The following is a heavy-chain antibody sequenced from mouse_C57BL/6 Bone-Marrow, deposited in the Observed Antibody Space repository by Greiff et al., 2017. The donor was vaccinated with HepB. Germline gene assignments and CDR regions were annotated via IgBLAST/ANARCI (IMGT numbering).Heavy chain of an antibody. CDR1: EYEFPSHD. V-gene: IGHV5-2*03. D-gene: IGHD2-1*01. CDR2: INSDGGST. CDR3: ARSGNYGYFDV. J-gene: IGHJ1*03. Sequence: EVKVEESGGGLVQPGESLKLSCESNEYEFPSHDMSWVRKTPEKRLELVAAINSDGGSTYYPDTMERRFIISRDNTKKTLYLQMSSLRAEDTALYYCARSGNYGYFDVWGTGTTVTVSS.